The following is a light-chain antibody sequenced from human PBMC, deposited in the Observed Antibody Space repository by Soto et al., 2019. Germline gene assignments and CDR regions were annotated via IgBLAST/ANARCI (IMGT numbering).Light chain of an antibody. V-gene: IGLV2-14*01. J-gene: IGLJ3*02. CDR2: EVS. Sequence: QSALTQPASVSGSPGQSITISCTGTSSDVGGYKYVSWYQQHPGKAPKLMIYEVSNRPSGVSNRFSGSKSGNTASLTISGLQAEEDADYYCSSYTSSSTRVFGGGTKLTVL. CDR3: SSYTSSSTRV. CDR1: SSDVGGYKY.